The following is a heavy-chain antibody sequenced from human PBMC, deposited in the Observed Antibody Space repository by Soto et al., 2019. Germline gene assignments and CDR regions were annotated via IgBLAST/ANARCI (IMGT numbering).Heavy chain of an antibody. V-gene: IGHV3-23*01. CDR3: ARIGPYCGGDCYPDFDF. Sequence: EVQLLESGGGLVQPGGSLTLSGAASGFTFNTYGTTWVRQAPGKGLEWVSTVSGSGGGTYYADSVKGRFTISRVNSKNTMYLQMSNLRAEDTAVYFCARIGPYCGGDCYPDFDFWGLGTPVTVSS. J-gene: IGHJ4*02. D-gene: IGHD2-21*02. CDR1: GFTFNTYG. CDR2: VSGSGGGT.